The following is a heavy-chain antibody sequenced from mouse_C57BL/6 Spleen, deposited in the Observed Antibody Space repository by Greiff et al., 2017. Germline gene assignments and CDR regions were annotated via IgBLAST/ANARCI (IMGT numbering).Heavy chain of an antibody. CDR2: IRNKANGYTT. V-gene: IGHV7-4*01. D-gene: IGHD2-1*01. J-gene: IGHJ4*01. Sequence: EVQVVESGGGLVQPGASLRLSCAASGFTFTDYYMSWVRQPPGKAPEWLALIRNKANGYTTEYTASVKGRFTISRDNSQNILYLQMNTLRAEDSATYYCVKVHYGNFYYAMDYWGQGTSVTVSS. CDR3: VKVHYGNFYYAMDY. CDR1: GFTFTDYY.